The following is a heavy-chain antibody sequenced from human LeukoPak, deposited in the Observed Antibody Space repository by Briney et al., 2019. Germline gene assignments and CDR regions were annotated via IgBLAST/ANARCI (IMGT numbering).Heavy chain of an antibody. CDR1: GFTFDDYA. D-gene: IGHD1-26*01. CDR2: ISWNSGSI. CDR3: AKAASWELKYYFDY. V-gene: IGHV3-9*01. Sequence: GGSLRLSCAASGFTFDDYAMHWVRQAPGKGLEWVSGISWNSGSIGYADSVKGRFTISRDNAKNSLYLQMNSLRAEDTALYYRAKAASWELKYYFDYWGQGTLVTVSS. J-gene: IGHJ4*02.